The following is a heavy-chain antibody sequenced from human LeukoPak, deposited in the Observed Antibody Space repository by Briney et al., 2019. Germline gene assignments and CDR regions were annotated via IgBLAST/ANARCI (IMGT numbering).Heavy chain of an antibody. CDR3: ARIVGSGFYMDV. CDR1: GFTVSSDS. CDR2: IYSGGST. Sequence: QSGGSLRLSCTVSGFTVSSDSMSWVRQAPGKGLEWVSFIYSGGSTHYSDSVKGRFTISRDNPKNTLHLQMNSLGAEDTAVYYCARIVGSGFYMDVWGKGTTVTISS. J-gene: IGHJ6*03. V-gene: IGHV3-53*01. D-gene: IGHD3-10*01.